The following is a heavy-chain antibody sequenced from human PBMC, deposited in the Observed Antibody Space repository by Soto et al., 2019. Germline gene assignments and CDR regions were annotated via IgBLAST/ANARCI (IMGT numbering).Heavy chain of an antibody. CDR2: IYYSGST. D-gene: IGHD3-22*01. CDR3: ARDQDYYGSSGYVSDAFDI. V-gene: IGHV4-31*03. CDR1: GGSISSGGYY. Sequence: SETLSLTCTVSGGSISSGGYYWSWIRQHPGKGLEWIGYIYYSGSTYYNPSLKSRVTISVDTSKNQFSLKLSSVTAADTAVYYCARDQDYYGSSGYVSDAFDIWGQGTMVTVSS. J-gene: IGHJ3*02.